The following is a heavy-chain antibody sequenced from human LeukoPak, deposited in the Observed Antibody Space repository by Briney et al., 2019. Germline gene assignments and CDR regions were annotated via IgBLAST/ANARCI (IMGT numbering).Heavy chain of an antibody. CDR3: ARRPRYYGSGSYYRVSYFDY. CDR1: GGSFSGYY. D-gene: IGHD3-10*01. V-gene: IGHV4-34*01. Sequence: SETLSLTCAVYGGSFSGYYWSWIRQPPGKGLEWIGEINHSGSTNYNPSLKSRVTISVDTSKNQFSLKLSSVTAADTAVYYCARRPRYYGSGSYYRVSYFDYWGQGTLVTVSS. J-gene: IGHJ4*02. CDR2: INHSGST.